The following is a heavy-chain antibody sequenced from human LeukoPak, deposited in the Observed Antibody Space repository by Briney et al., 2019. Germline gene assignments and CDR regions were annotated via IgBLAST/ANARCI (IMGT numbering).Heavy chain of an antibody. V-gene: IGHV1-69*02. Sequence: SVKVSCKASGGTFSSYTISWVRQAPGQGLEWMGRIIPILGIANYAQKFQGRVTITAGKSTSTAYMELSSLRSEDTAVCYCARGPRGYSYGYHPDWGQGTLVTVSS. CDR2: IIPILGIA. D-gene: IGHD5-18*01. J-gene: IGHJ4*02. CDR3: ARGPRGYSYGYHPD. CDR1: GGTFSSYT.